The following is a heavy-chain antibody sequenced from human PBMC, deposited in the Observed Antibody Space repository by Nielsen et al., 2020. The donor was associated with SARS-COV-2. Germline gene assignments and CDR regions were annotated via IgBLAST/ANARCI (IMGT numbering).Heavy chain of an antibody. Sequence: VRQMPGKGLEWVSSISSSSSYIYYADSVKGRFTISRDNAKNSLYLQMNSLRAEDTAVYYCARVGKYYDFWSGYYTRDYYYYYMDVWGKGTTVTVSS. D-gene: IGHD3-3*01. CDR2: ISSSSSYI. J-gene: IGHJ6*03. CDR3: ARVGKYYDFWSGYYTRDYYYYYMDV. V-gene: IGHV3-21*01.